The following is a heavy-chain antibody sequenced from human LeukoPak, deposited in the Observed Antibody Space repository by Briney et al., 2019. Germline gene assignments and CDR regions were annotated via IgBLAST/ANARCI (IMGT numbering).Heavy chain of an antibody. V-gene: IGHV3-30-3*01. J-gene: IGHJ5*02. D-gene: IGHD3-10*01. CDR3: ARVRGESPRWFDP. CDR2: ISYDGNTI. Sequence: GGSLRLSCAASEVTFRNYAVHWVRQVPGKGLQWVAVISYDGNTIHYADSVKGRFTISRDNAKNTLYLQMNSLRAEDTAVYYCARVRGESPRWFDPWGQGTLVTVSS. CDR1: EVTFRNYA.